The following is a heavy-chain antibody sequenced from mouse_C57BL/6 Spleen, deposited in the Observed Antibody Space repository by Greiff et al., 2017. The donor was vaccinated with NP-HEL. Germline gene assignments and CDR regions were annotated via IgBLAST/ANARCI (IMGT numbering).Heavy chain of an antibody. D-gene: IGHD2-3*01. CDR1: GFTFSNYW. CDR2: IRLKSDNYAT. Sequence: EVKLMESGGGLVQPGGSMKLSCVASGFTFSNYWMNWVRQSPEKGLEWVAQIRLKSDNYATHYAESVKGRFTISRDDSKSSVYLQMNNLRAEDTGIYYCTGRGWSFYAMDYWGQGTSVTVSS. J-gene: IGHJ4*01. V-gene: IGHV6-3*01. CDR3: TGRGWSFYAMDY.